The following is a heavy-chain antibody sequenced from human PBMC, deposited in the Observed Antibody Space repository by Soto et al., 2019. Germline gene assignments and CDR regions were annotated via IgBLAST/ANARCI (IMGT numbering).Heavy chain of an antibody. Sequence: QITLKEAGPTLVKPTETLTLTCTFSWFSFTTTRMGVGWTRQPPGKALEWLAIIYWDGDSRYNPFLSRRLTLTQDPSKNQVALTLTNMDPKDTATYYCAHRDSTGTTTYFDSWGQGIPVTVAS. J-gene: IGHJ4*02. D-gene: IGHD1-1*01. CDR1: WFSFTTTRMG. CDR3: AHRDSTGTTTYFDS. V-gene: IGHV2-5*02. CDR2: IYWDGDS.